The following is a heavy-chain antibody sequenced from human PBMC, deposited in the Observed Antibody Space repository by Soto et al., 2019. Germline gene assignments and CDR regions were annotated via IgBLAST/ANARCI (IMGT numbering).Heavy chain of an antibody. J-gene: IGHJ4*02. CDR3: ARDEYDFWSGPDY. V-gene: IGHV3-23*01. D-gene: IGHD3-3*01. CDR1: GFTFSSYA. Sequence: GGSLRLSGAASGFTFSSYAMSWDRQDPGKGLEWVSAISGSGGSTYYADSVKGRFTISRDNSKNTLYLQMNSLRAEDTAVYYCARDEYDFWSGPDYWGQGTLVTVSS. CDR2: ISGSGGST.